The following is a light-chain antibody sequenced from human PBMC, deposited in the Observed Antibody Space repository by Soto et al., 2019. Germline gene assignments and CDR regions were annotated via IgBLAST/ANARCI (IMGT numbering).Light chain of an antibody. CDR3: QHYNSYSEA. V-gene: IGKV1-5*03. J-gene: IGKJ1*01. CDR1: QTISSW. CDR2: KAS. Sequence: DMQITQSPSTLSGSVGDRVTITCRASQTISSWLAWYQQKPGKAPKLLIYKASTLKSGVPPRFSGSGSGTEFTLTISSLQPDDFATHYCQHYNSYSEAFGQGTKVDIK.